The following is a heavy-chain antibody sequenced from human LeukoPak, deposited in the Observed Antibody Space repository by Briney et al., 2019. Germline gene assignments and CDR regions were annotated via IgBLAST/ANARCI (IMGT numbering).Heavy chain of an antibody. V-gene: IGHV3-7*01. Sequence: GGSLRLSRVVSGFTFSSYWMSWVRQAPGKGLEWVANIKQDGSEKYYVDSVKGRFTISRENAKNSLSLQMNSLKADDTAVYYCAAGGGLTWFGGGTEFDYWGQGTLVTVSS. D-gene: IGHD3-10*01. CDR2: IKQDGSEK. CDR3: AAGGGLTWFGGGTEFDY. CDR1: GFTFSSYW. J-gene: IGHJ4*02.